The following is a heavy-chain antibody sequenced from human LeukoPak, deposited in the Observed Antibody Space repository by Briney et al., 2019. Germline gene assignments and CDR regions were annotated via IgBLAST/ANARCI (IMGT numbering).Heavy chain of an antibody. CDR3: ARRHDYGGNFPLDY. V-gene: IGHV3-74*01. J-gene: IGHJ4*02. CDR2: LNSDGSST. Sequence: PGGSLRLSCAASGFTCSNYWMHWVRQAPGKGLVWVSRLNSDGSSTGYADSVKGRFTISRDNAKNTLYMQMNSLRAEDTAVYYCARRHDYGGNFPLDYWGQGTLVTVSS. D-gene: IGHD4-23*01. CDR1: GFTCSNYW.